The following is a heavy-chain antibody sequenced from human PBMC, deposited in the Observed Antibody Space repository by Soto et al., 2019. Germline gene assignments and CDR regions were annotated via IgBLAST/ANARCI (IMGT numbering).Heavy chain of an antibody. D-gene: IGHD6-19*01. Sequence: PSETLYLTCSVSGGSISSYYWSWIRQPPGKGLEWIGYIYYSGSTNYNPSLKSRVTISVATSKNQFSLKLSSVTAADTAVYYCARETPGYSNGWADYWGQGTLVTVSS. V-gene: IGHV4-59*01. J-gene: IGHJ4*02. CDR1: GGSISSYY. CDR3: ARETPGYSNGWADY. CDR2: IYYSGST.